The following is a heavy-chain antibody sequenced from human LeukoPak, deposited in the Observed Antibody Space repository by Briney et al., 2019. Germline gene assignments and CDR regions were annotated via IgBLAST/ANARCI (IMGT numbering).Heavy chain of an antibody. J-gene: IGHJ4*02. CDR2: ITGSGGST. CDR1: GFTFSSYA. D-gene: IGHD2-21*01. V-gene: IGHV3-23*01. CDR3: VKMAIAKGATQGSGWLQFDL. Sequence: GGSLRLSCAASGFTFSSYAMTWVRQAPGKGLEWVSLITGSGGSTYVADSVKGRFVISRDNSKNSLFLQLNSLRPEDTAIYYCVKMAIAKGATQGSGWLQFDLWGQGTLVTVSS.